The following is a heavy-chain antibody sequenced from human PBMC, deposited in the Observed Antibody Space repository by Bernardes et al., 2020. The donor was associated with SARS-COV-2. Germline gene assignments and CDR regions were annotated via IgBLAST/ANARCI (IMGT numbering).Heavy chain of an antibody. Sequence: GRSLRLSCAASGFTFSDYYMSWIRKAPGKGLEWVSYISSSGSTIYYADSVKGRFTISRDNAKNSLYLQMNSLRAEDTAVYYCARDHNTLWFGEFGWFDPWGQGTLVTVSS. D-gene: IGHD3-10*01. CDR2: ISSSGSTI. CDR1: GFTFSDYY. V-gene: IGHV3-11*01. CDR3: ARDHNTLWFGEFGWFDP. J-gene: IGHJ5*02.